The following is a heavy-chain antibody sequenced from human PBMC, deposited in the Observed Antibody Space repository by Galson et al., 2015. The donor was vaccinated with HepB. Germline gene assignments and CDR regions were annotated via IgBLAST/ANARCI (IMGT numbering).Heavy chain of an antibody. V-gene: IGHV3-33*01. CDR3: ARDSQPSWSFDV. D-gene: IGHD2-8*02. Sequence: SLRLSCAASGFTFSNYGMHWVRQAPGKGLEWVAVIWYDGSYKYYIDSVEGRFTISRDNSKDTLYLHMNSLRAEDTAVYYCARDSQPSWSFDVWGQGTMVTVS. J-gene: IGHJ3*01. CDR1: GFTFSNYG. CDR2: IWYDGSYK.